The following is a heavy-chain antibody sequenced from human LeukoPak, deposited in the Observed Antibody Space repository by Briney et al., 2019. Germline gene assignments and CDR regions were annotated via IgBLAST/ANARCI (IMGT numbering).Heavy chain of an antibody. Sequence: PSETLSLTCAVYGGSFSGYYWSWIRQPPGKGLEWIGENNHSGSTNYNPSLKSRVTISVDTSKNQFSLKLSSVTAADTAVYYCARVLGGYYYDSSGYYYRAQKNFDYWGQGTLVTVSS. CDR3: ARVLGGYYYDSSGYYYRAQKNFDY. CDR2: NNHSGST. CDR1: GGSFSGYY. V-gene: IGHV4-34*01. J-gene: IGHJ4*02. D-gene: IGHD3-22*01.